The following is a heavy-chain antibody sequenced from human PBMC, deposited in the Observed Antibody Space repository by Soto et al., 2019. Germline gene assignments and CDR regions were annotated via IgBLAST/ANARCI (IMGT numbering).Heavy chain of an antibody. Sequence: SETLSLTCTVSGGSISSYYWSWIRQPPGKGLEWIGYIYYSGSTNYNPSLKSRVTISVDTSKNQFSLKLSSVTAADTAVYYCARVAAAAGSFLYFQHWGQGTLVTVSS. CDR1: GGSISSYY. D-gene: IGHD6-13*01. V-gene: IGHV4-59*01. J-gene: IGHJ1*01. CDR3: ARVAAAAGSFLYFQH. CDR2: IYYSGST.